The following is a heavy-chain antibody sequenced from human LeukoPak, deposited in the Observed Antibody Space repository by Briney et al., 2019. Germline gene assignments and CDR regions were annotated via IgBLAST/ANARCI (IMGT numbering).Heavy chain of an antibody. CDR1: GFTFRSYW. J-gene: IGHJ4*02. D-gene: IGHD3-22*01. V-gene: IGHV3-7*01. CDR3: ARGFDSRFFND. Sequence: TGGSLRLSCVDSGFTFRSYWMSWVRQAPGKGLEWVANTKQDGGEKYYVDSVKGRFTISRDNAKNSLYLQMNSLRVEDTAVYYCARGFDSRFFNDWGQGTLVTVSS. CDR2: TKQDGGEK.